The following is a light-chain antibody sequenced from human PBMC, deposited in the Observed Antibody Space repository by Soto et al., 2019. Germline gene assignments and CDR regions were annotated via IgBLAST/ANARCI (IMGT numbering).Light chain of an antibody. J-gene: IGLJ1*01. CDR2: EVT. Sequence: QSALTQPASVSGSPGQSITISCTGTSSDVGGYNDVSWYQQHPGKAPKLMIYEVTNRPSGVSNRFSGSKSGNTASLTISGLRAGDEAAYYSSSYTSSTTPYVFGTGTKVTVL. V-gene: IGLV2-14*01. CDR1: SSDVGGYND. CDR3: SSYTSSTTPYV.